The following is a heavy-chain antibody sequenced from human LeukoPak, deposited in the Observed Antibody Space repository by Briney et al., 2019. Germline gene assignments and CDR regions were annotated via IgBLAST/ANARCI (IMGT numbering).Heavy chain of an antibody. CDR3: ARTRTLPIAGGFDT. Sequence: GGSLRLSCAASGXTFSSYWMHWVRQGPGKGLVSVSRISTDGSGTDYADSVKGRFTISRENAKNTLYLQMNSLRAEDTAVYYCARTRTLPIAGGFDTWGQGSLVTVSS. V-gene: IGHV3-74*01. D-gene: IGHD3-16*01. J-gene: IGHJ5*02. CDR2: ISTDGSGT. CDR1: GXTFSSYW.